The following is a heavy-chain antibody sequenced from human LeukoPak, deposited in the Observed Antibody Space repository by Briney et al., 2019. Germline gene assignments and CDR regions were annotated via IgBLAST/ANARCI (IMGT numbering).Heavy chain of an antibody. J-gene: IGHJ6*02. CDR2: ISSSSSTI. CDR3: ARDLDYYDGLRYYGMDV. V-gene: IGHV3-48*02. CDR1: GFTFTSYS. D-gene: IGHD3-22*01. Sequence: GGSLRLSCAASGFTFTSYSINWVRQAPGKGLEWVSYISSSSSTIYYSDSVKGRFTISRDNAKNSVYLQMNSLRDEDTAVYYCARDLDYYDGLRYYGMDVWGQGTTVTVSS.